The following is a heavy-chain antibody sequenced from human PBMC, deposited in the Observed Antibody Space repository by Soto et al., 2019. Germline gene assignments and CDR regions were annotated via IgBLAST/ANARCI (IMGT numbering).Heavy chain of an antibody. CDR2: IHHSGST. V-gene: IGHV4-59*01. CDR1: GDSISSYY. Sequence: SETLSLTCTVSGDSISSYYWSWIRQPPGKGLEWIGNIHHSGSTNYNPSLKSRVTTSVDTSKSQFSLKLSSVTAADTAVYYCARPILIGWGGGWFDVGGQGPQVTVS. J-gene: IGHJ5*02. CDR3: ARPILIGWGGGWFDV. D-gene: IGHD3-10*01.